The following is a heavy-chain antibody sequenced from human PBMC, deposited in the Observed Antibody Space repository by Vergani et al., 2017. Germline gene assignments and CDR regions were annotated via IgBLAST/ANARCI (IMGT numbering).Heavy chain of an antibody. CDR3: ARHSTGEWLVKLWWIDP. Sequence: QLPLQESGPGLVKPSATLSLTCSVSGASIRSSNYYWGWMRQPPGKGLEWIASIYYSGSTYYNPSLKSRVTISVDTSKNQFSLKLSSVTAADTAVYFCARHSTGEWLVKLWWIDPWGQGILVTVSS. CDR1: GASIRSSNYY. CDR2: IYYSGST. J-gene: IGHJ5*02. D-gene: IGHD6-19*01. V-gene: IGHV4-39*01.